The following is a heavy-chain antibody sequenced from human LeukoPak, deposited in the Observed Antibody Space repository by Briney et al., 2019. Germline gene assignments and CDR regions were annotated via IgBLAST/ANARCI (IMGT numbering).Heavy chain of an antibody. CDR1: GYTFTGHY. Sequence: ASVKVSCKASGYTFTGHYLHWVRQAPGQGLEWMGWINPNRGGTKYAQKFRGRVTMTRDTPISTAYMELSRLSSDDTAVYYCAITTTIAAAGLDYWGQGTLVTVSS. CDR3: AITTTIAAAGLDY. CDR2: INPNRGGT. V-gene: IGHV1-2*02. J-gene: IGHJ4*02. D-gene: IGHD6-13*01.